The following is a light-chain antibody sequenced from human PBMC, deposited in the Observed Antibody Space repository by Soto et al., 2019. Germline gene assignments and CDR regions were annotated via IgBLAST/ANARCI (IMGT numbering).Light chain of an antibody. V-gene: IGLV1-40*01. CDR1: SSNIGAGCD. CDR3: QAYDSSMSGSVV. CDR2: GNR. J-gene: IGLJ2*01. Sequence: QSVLTQPPSVSGAPGQRVTISCTGSSSNIGAGCDVHWYQQLPGTAPKLLIYGNRNRPSGVPDRFSGSKSGTSASLAITGLQAEDEADYYCQAYDSSMSGSVVFGGGTQLTVL.